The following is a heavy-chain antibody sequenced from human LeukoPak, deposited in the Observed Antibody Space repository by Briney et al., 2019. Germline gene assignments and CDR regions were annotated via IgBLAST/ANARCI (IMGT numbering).Heavy chain of an antibody. Sequence: ASVKVSCKASTYTFTRYGISWVRQAPGQGLEWMGWISGYNGNTNYAQRFLGRVSMTADTATSTAYMELRSLTSDDTAMYYCARSGRGTYYYFDLWGQGTLVTVSS. V-gene: IGHV1-18*01. CDR3: ARSGRGTYYYFDL. D-gene: IGHD5-12*01. CDR2: ISGYNGNT. CDR1: TYTFTRYG. J-gene: IGHJ4*02.